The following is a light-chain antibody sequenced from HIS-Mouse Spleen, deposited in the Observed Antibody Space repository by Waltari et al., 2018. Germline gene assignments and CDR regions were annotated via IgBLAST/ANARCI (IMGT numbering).Light chain of an antibody. V-gene: IGLV2-23*03. Sequence: QSALTQPASVSGSPGQSITISCTGPSSDVGSYNLVSWYQQHPGKAPKLMIYEGSKRPSGVSNRFSGSKSGNTASLTISGLQAEDEADYYCCSYAGSSTFGFGTGTKVTVL. CDR2: EGS. J-gene: IGLJ1*01. CDR1: SSDVGSYNL. CDR3: CSYAGSSTFG.